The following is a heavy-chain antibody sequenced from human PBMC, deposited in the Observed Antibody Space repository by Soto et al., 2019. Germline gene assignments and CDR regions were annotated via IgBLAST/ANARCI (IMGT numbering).Heavy chain of an antibody. CDR1: GYTFTSYG. J-gene: IGHJ6*02. CDR3: ARDGRGVFLGYCYYYGMDV. D-gene: IGHD3-10*01. V-gene: IGHV1-18*01. Sequence: ASVKVSCKASGYTFTSYGISWVRQAPGQGLEWMGWISAYNGNTNYAQKLQGRVTMTTDTSTSTAYMELRSLRSDDTAVYYCARDGRGVFLGYCYYYGMDVWGQGTTVTVSS. CDR2: ISAYNGNT.